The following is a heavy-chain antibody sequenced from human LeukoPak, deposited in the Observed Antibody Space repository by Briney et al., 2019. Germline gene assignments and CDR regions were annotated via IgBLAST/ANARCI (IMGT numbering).Heavy chain of an antibody. CDR2: ISWNSGSI. CDR3: ANTAYGWGLRYMDV. CDR1: GFTFDDYA. D-gene: IGHD3-10*01. V-gene: IGHV3-9*01. Sequence: GGSLRLSCAASGFTFDDYAMHWVRQAPGKGLEWVSGISWNSGSIGYADSVKGRFTISRDNSKNTLYLQMNSLRAEDTAVYYCANTAYGWGLRYMDVWGKGTTATISS. J-gene: IGHJ6*03.